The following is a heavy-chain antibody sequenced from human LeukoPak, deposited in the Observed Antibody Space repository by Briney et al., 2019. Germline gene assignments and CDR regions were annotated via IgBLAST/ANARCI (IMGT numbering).Heavy chain of an antibody. Sequence: GSLRLSCAASGFTFSSYAMHWVRQAPGKGLEWVAVISYDGSNKYYADSVKGRFTISKDNSKNTLYLQMTSLRAEDTAVYYCARKDGYNSNYYYGMDVWGQGTTVTVSS. D-gene: IGHD5-24*01. CDR3: ARKDGYNSNYYYGMDV. V-gene: IGHV3-30-3*01. CDR1: GFTFSSYA. CDR2: ISYDGSNK. J-gene: IGHJ6*02.